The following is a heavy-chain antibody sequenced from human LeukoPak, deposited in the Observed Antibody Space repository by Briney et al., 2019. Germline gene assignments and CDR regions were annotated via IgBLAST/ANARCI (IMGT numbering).Heavy chain of an antibody. CDR3: AKDTALVVPADAYYYYYYMDV. Sequence: GGFLRLSCAASGFTFSSYAMSWVRQAPGKGLEWVSAISGSGGSTYYADSVKGRFTISRDNSKNTPYLQMNSLRAEDTAVYYCAKDTALVVPADAYYYYYYMDVWGKGTTVTVSS. D-gene: IGHD2-2*01. CDR1: GFTFSSYA. J-gene: IGHJ6*03. CDR2: ISGSGGST. V-gene: IGHV3-23*01.